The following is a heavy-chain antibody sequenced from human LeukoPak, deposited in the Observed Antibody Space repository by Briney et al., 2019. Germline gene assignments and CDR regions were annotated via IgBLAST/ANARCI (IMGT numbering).Heavy chain of an antibody. Sequence: ASVKVSCKASGYTFTGYYMHWVRQAPGQGLEWMRWINPNSGGTNYAQKFQGRVTMTRDTSNSTAYMELSRLRSDDTAVYYCARDYYYDSSGYRLDYWGQGTQVTVSS. CDR1: GYTFTGYY. V-gene: IGHV1-2*02. CDR2: INPNSGGT. D-gene: IGHD3-22*01. J-gene: IGHJ4*02. CDR3: ARDYYYDSSGYRLDY.